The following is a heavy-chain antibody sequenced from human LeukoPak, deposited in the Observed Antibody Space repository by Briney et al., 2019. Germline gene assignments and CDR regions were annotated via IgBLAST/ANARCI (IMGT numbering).Heavy chain of an antibody. CDR1: GFTFSSYA. V-gene: IGHV3-23*01. D-gene: IGHD2/OR15-2a*01. CDR3: AKDLLSAGYYYYNGMDV. CDR2: ISGSGGST. Sequence: GGSLRLSCAASGFTFSSYAMSWVRQAPGKGLEWVSAISGSGGSTYYADSVKGRFTISRDNSKDTLYLQMNSLRAEDTAVYYCAKDLLSAGYYYYNGMDVWGQGTTVTVSS. J-gene: IGHJ6*02.